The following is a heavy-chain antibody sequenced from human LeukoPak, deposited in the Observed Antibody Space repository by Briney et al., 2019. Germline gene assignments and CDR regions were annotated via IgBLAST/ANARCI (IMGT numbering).Heavy chain of an antibody. V-gene: IGHV4-34*09. J-gene: IGHJ5*02. D-gene: IGHD1-1*01. Sequence: PSETLSLTCAVYGGSFSGYYWSWIRHPPEKGREWIGEINNRGRPNYNPSLKRRVTISVDTSQNQFSLNLYSVIAADTAVYYRGRRGTGRWFDPWGEGTLVTVSS. CDR3: GRRGTGRWFDP. CDR1: GGSFSGYY. CDR2: INNRGRP.